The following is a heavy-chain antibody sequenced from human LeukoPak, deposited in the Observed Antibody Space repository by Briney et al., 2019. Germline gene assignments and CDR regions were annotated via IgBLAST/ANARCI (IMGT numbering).Heavy chain of an antibody. CDR1: GFTFSSYA. J-gene: IGHJ6*03. CDR2: ISYDGSNK. CDR3: ARGVSSSTSCYTYYYYMDV. Sequence: GRSLRLSCAASGFTFSSYAMHWVRQARGKGLEGVAVISYDGSNKYYADSVKGRFTISRDNSKNTLYLQMNSLRAEDTAVYYCARGVSSSTSCYTYYYYMDVWGKGTTVTVSS. D-gene: IGHD2-2*01. V-gene: IGHV3-30-3*01.